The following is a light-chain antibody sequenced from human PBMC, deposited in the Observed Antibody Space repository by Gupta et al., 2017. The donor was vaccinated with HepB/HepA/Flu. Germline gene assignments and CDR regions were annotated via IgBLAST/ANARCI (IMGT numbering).Light chain of an antibody. J-gene: IGKJ5*01. CDR2: KAS. V-gene: IGKV1-5*03. Sequence: DIQMTQSPSTLSASVGDRVTITCRASQSISCWLAWYQQKPGKAPKLLFYKASSLESGVPSMCSGSGSGTEFTLTISSLQPDDFATYYCQQDNSYCTFGQGTQVDIK. CDR1: QSISCW. CDR3: QQDNSYCT.